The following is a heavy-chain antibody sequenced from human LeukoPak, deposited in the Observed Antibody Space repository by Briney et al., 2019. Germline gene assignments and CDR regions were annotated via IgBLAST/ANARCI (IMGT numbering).Heavy chain of an antibody. CDR3: AGGAGWLTEH. V-gene: IGHV3-7*01. CDR2: VKQDGSEK. CDR1: GFTFSSFW. J-gene: IGHJ4*02. Sequence: PGGSLRLSCAASGFTFSSFWMTWFRQAPGKGLEWVVIVKQDGSEKLYVDSVKGRFAISRDNSKNSLYLQMNSLRAEDTAVYYCAGGAGWLTEHWGQGTFVAVSS. D-gene: IGHD4/OR15-4a*01.